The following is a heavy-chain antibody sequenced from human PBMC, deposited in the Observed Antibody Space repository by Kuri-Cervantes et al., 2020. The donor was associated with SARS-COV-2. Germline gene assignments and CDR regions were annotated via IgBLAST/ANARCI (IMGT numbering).Heavy chain of an antibody. CDR2: INPNSGGT. D-gene: IGHD2-2*01. Sequence: ASVKVSCKASGGTFSSYAISWVRQAPGQGLEWMGWINPNSGGTNYAQKFQGRVTMTRDTSISTAYMELSRLRSDDTAVYYCARQSIVVVPANWFDPWGQGTLVTVPS. V-gene: IGHV1-2*02. CDR1: GGTFSSYA. CDR3: ARQSIVVVPANWFDP. J-gene: IGHJ5*02.